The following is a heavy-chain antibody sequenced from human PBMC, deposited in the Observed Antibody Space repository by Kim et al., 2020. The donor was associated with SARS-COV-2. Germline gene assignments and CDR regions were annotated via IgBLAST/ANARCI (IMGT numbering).Heavy chain of an antibody. D-gene: IGHD3-3*01. CDR1: GYTFTSYG. J-gene: IGHJ4*02. CDR2: ISAYNGNT. V-gene: IGHV1-18*04. Sequence: ASVKVSCKASGYTFTSYGISWVRQAPGQGLEWMGWISAYNGNTNYAQKLQGRVTMTTDTSTSTAYMELRSLRSDDTAVYYCARDKRRILEWTLRGYYFDYWGQGTLVTVSS. CDR3: ARDKRRILEWTLRGYYFDY.